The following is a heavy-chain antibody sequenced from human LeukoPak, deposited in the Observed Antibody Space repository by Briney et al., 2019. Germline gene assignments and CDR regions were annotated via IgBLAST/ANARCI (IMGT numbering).Heavy chain of an antibody. D-gene: IGHD6-19*01. Sequence: GGSLRLSCVASGFTFADFAMHWVRQAPGKGLEWVSGVSWNSGTIGYADSVKGRFTISRDNAKNSLYLQMNSLGAEGMALYYCAKARSGWYTVGFDYWGQGTLVTVSS. CDR2: VSWNSGTI. V-gene: IGHV3-9*03. CDR1: GFTFADFA. J-gene: IGHJ4*02. CDR3: AKARSGWYTVGFDY.